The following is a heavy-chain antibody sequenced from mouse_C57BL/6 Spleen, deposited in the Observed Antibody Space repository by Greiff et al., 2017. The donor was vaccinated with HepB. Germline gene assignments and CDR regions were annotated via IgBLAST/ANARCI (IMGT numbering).Heavy chain of an antibody. D-gene: IGHD3-2*02. V-gene: IGHV1-80*01. CDR2: IYPGDGDT. CDR1: GYAFSSYW. CDR3: ARGLRLPPAY. J-gene: IGHJ3*01. Sequence: QVQLKESGAELVKPGASVKISCKASGYAFSSYWMNWVKQRPGKGLEWIGQIYPGDGDTNYNGKFKGKATLTADKSSSTAYMQLSSLTSEDSAVYFCARGLRLPPAYWGQGTLVTVSA.